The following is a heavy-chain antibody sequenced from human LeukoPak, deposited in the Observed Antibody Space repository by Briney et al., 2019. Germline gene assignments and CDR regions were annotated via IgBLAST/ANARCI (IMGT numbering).Heavy chain of an antibody. Sequence: SQTLSLTRAISGDSVSSNSAAWNWITQSPSRGLEWLGRTYYRSKWYNEYAVSVKSRITINPDTSKNQFSLQLNSVTPEDTALYSCARAQAYSGRIFDYWGQGTLVTVSS. CDR2: TYYRSKWYN. CDR1: GDSVSSNSAA. J-gene: IGHJ4*02. V-gene: IGHV6-1*01. D-gene: IGHD1-26*01. CDR3: ARAQAYSGRIFDY.